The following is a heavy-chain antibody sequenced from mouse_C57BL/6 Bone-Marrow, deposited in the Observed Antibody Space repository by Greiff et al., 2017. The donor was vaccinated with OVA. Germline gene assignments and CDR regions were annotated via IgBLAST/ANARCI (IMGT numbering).Heavy chain of an antibody. Sequence: QVLLKQSGTELVKPGASVKLSCKASGYTFTSYWMPWVKQRPGQGLEWIGNINPSDGGTNYNEKFKSKATLTVDKSSSTAYMQLSSLTSEDSAVYYCARGTMVTPWFAYWGQGTLVTVSA. J-gene: IGHJ3*01. V-gene: IGHV1-53*01. CDR2: INPSDGGT. CDR1: GYTFTSYW. CDR3: ARGTMVTPWFAY. D-gene: IGHD2-2*01.